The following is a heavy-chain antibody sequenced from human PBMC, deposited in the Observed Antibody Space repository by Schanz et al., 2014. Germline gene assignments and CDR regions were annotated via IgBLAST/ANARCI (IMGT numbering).Heavy chain of an antibody. V-gene: IGHV3-23*04. J-gene: IGHJ4*02. CDR1: GFTFTTNA. D-gene: IGHD3-10*01. CDR3: VVWFGGIRND. CDR2: ISGNGGST. Sequence: EVQLVESGGGLVQPGGSLRLSCAASGFTFTTNAMSWVRQPPGKGLEWVSAISGNGGSTYFADSVKGRFTISRDNSDNTLFLQMNSLRADDTAVYYCVVWFGGIRNDWGRGTLVTVSS.